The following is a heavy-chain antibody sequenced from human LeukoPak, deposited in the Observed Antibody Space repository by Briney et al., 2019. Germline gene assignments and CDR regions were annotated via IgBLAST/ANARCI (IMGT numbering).Heavy chain of an antibody. CDR2: IYYSGST. Sequence: SETLSLTCTVSGGSISSYYWSWIRQPPGKGLEWIGYIYYSGSTNYNPSLKSRVTISVDTSKNQFSLKLSSVTAADTAVYYCARPPHRYSRYYYMDVWGKGTTVTVSS. D-gene: IGHD5-18*01. CDR1: GGSISSYY. J-gene: IGHJ6*03. V-gene: IGHV4-59*12. CDR3: ARPPHRYSRYYYMDV.